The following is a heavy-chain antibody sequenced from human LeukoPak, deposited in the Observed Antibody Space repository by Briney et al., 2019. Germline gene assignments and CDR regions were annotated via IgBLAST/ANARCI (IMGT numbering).Heavy chain of an antibody. J-gene: IGHJ6*02. Sequence: SQTLSLTCTVSGGSISSGGYYWSWIRQHPGKGLEWIGYIYYSGSTYYNPSLKSRVTISVDTSKNQFSLKLSSVTAADTAVYYCARDRRIVVVPAARAAYYYYSGMDVWGQGTTVTVSS. V-gene: IGHV4-31*03. CDR3: ARDRRIVVVPAARAAYYYYSGMDV. CDR1: GGSISSGGYY. D-gene: IGHD2-2*01. CDR2: IYYSGST.